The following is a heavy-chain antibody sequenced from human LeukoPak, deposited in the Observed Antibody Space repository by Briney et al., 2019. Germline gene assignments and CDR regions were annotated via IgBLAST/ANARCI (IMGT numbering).Heavy chain of an antibody. V-gene: IGHV3-43*02. D-gene: IGHD3-10*01. Sequence: GGSLGLSCAAPGFTFEDYALHWVRQAPGEVLEWVSLISGDGGSTYYADSVKGRFTISRDNSKNSLYLQMNSLRTEDTALYYCAVRGSGSSAYFDYWGQGTLVTVSS. CDR3: AVRGSGSSAYFDY. J-gene: IGHJ4*02. CDR2: ISGDGGST. CDR1: GFTFEDYA.